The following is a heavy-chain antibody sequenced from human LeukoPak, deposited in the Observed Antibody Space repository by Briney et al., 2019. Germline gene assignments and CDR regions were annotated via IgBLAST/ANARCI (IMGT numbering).Heavy chain of an antibody. CDR2: MSNSGENT. J-gene: IGHJ4*02. Sequence: GGSLRLSCAVSGFTFSSYSMQWVRQTPGKGLEWVGIMSNSGENTFYGEAVKGRFTISRDNSQNTLYLQMNSLRPEDTAVYYCAKGGASVTRYVDYWGQGTLVTVSS. D-gene: IGHD4-17*01. CDR3: AKGGASVTRYVDY. CDR1: GFTFSSYS. V-gene: IGHV3-30*18.